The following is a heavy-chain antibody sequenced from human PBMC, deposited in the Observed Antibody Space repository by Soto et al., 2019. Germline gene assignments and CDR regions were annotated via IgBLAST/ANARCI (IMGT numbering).Heavy chain of an antibody. CDR3: ARGAGATRGYYYYDGMDV. V-gene: IGHV4-31*03. Sequence: QVQLQESGPGLVKPSQTLSLTCTVSGGSISSGGYYWSWIRQHPGKGLEWIGYIYYSGSTYYNPSLKSRVTLSVDXXKXQXXLKVSYVTAADTAVYYWARGAGATRGYYYYDGMDVWGQGTTVTVSS. CDR2: IYYSGST. D-gene: IGHD1-26*01. J-gene: IGHJ6*02. CDR1: GGSISSGGYY.